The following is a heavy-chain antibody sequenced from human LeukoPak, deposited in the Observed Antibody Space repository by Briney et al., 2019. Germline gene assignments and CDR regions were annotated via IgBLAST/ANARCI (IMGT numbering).Heavy chain of an antibody. D-gene: IGHD5-12*01. V-gene: IGHV4-38-2*01. CDR3: ARSLSRGYSGFRVSPFDY. CDR2: MFHSGST. CDR1: GYSISSGYY. J-gene: IGHJ4*02. Sequence: SETLSLTCAVSGYSISSGYYWGWIRQPPGKGRVWIGSMFHSGSTYYNPSLKSRVTISVDKSKNHFSLKLSSVTAADTAVYYCARSLSRGYSGFRVSPFDYWGQGTLVTVSS.